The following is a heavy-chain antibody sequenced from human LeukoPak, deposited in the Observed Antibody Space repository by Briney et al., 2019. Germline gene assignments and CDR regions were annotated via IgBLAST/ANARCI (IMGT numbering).Heavy chain of an antibody. CDR2: ISSSSSTI. CDR3: ASPRPYYYYGMDV. J-gene: IGHJ6*02. Sequence: GGSLRLFCAASGFTFSSYSMNWVRQAPGKGLEWVSYISSSSSTIYYADSVKGRFTISRDNAKNSLYLQMNSLRDEDTAVYYCASPRPYYYYGMDVWGQGTTVTVSS. CDR1: GFTFSSYS. V-gene: IGHV3-48*02.